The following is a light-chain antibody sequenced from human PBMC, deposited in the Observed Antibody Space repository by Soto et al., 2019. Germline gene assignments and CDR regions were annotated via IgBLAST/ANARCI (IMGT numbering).Light chain of an antibody. Sequence: EIVMTQSPVTLSVSPGERATLSCWASQSLKTAGQTFSDYLAWYQQKPGQPPRLLIRGASIRATGVPARFSGSGSGTDFTLTISSLQSEDFAVYFCQQYAQWPLTFGGGTNVEIK. V-gene: IGKV3-15*01. CDR3: QQYAQWPLT. CDR2: GAS. CDR1: QSLKTAGQTFSDY. J-gene: IGKJ4*01.